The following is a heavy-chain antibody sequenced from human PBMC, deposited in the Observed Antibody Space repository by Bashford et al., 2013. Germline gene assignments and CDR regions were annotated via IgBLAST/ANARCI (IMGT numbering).Heavy chain of an antibody. CDR1: ISSSVTSG. CDR2: IDVHGGST. J-gene: IGHJ2*01. D-gene: IGHD4-11*01. V-gene: IGHV3-74*01. Sequence: GSLRLSCVGLWISSSVTSGCTGSAKLQGGGVVWVSQIDVHGGSTTYADSVKGRFTISRDNAKNSLYLQMSSLRAEDTAVYYCARDPYRYRPKTDYYFDIWGRGTLVTVSS. CDR3: ARDPYRYRPKTDYYFDI.